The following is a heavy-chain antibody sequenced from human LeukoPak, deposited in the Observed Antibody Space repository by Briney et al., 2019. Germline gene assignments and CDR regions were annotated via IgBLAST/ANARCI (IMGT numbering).Heavy chain of an antibody. CDR2: IKQDGSEE. V-gene: IGHV3-7*01. J-gene: IGHJ4*02. Sequence: GGSLRLSCAASGFTFSSYWMSWVRQAPGKGLEWVANIKQDGSEENYVDSVKGRFTIPRDNAKNSLYLQMSSLRVEDTAVYYCAADRAYFDYWGQGTLVTVSS. CDR1: GFTFSSYW. D-gene: IGHD3-10*01. CDR3: AADRAYFDY.